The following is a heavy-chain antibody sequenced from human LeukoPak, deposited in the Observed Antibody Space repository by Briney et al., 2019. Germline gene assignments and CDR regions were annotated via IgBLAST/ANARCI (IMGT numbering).Heavy chain of an antibody. CDR1: GFTSSSYW. V-gene: IGHV3-7*03. CDR2: IKQDGSEK. Sequence: GGSLRLSCAASGFTSSSYWMSWVRQAPGKGLEWVANIKQDGSEKYYVDSVKGRFTISRDNAKNSLYLQMNSLRAEDTAVYYCARLEGSSSWYNAFDIWGQGTMVTVSS. D-gene: IGHD6-13*01. CDR3: ARLEGSSSWYNAFDI. J-gene: IGHJ3*02.